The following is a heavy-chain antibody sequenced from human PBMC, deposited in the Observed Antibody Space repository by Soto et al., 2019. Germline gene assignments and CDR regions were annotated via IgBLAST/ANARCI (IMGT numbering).Heavy chain of an antibody. J-gene: IGHJ4*02. Sequence: PGGSLRLSXAASGFTFSDYYMSWIRQAPGKGLEWVSYISSSSSYTNYADSVKGRFTISRDNAKNSLYLQMNSLRAEDTAVYYCARDFPLVVVAATPTDFDYWGQGTLVTVSS. CDR1: GFTFSDYY. CDR2: ISSSSSYT. V-gene: IGHV3-11*06. D-gene: IGHD2-15*01. CDR3: ARDFPLVVVAATPTDFDY.